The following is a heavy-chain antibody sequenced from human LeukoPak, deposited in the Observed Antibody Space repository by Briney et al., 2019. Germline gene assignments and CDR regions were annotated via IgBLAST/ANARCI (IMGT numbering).Heavy chain of an antibody. CDR2: ISGSGGST. CDR3: AKAGDYSARAFYYYMDV. V-gene: IGHV3-23*01. J-gene: IGHJ6*03. D-gene: IGHD3-3*01. Sequence: PGGSLRLSCAASGFTFSSYAMSWVRQAPGKGLEWVSAISGSGGSTYYADSVKGRFTISRDNSKNTLYLQMNSLRAEDTAVYYCAKAGDYSARAFYYYMDVWGKGTTVIVSS. CDR1: GFTFSSYA.